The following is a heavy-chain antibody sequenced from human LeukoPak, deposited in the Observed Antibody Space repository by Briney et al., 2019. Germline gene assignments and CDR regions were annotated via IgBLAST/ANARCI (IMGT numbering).Heavy chain of an antibody. CDR1: GFTFSTFA. V-gene: IGHV3-21*04. D-gene: IGHD3-10*01. CDR2: ITGSGPYM. Sequence: GGSLRLSCAASGFTFSTFAMHWVRLSPGKGLEWVSSITGSGPYMLYADSVKHRFTISRDNSKSTLYIQMNSLRAEDTAVYYCARAKPKNMVRGLIMRRESRYYFDYWGQGTLVTVSS. J-gene: IGHJ4*02. CDR3: ARAKPKNMVRGLIMRRESRYYFDY.